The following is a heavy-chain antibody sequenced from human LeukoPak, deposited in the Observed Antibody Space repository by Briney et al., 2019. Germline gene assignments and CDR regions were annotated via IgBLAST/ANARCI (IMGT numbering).Heavy chain of an antibody. V-gene: IGHV3-30-3*01. D-gene: IGHD3-22*01. CDR1: GFTFSSYA. Sequence: GGSLRLPCAASGFTFSSYAMHWVRQAPGKGLEWVAVISYDGSNKYYADSVKGRFTISRDNSKNTLYLQMNSLRAEDTAVYYCARGLYYYDSSGYTYWGQGTLVTVSS. CDR3: ARGLYYYDSSGYTY. CDR2: ISYDGSNK. J-gene: IGHJ4*02.